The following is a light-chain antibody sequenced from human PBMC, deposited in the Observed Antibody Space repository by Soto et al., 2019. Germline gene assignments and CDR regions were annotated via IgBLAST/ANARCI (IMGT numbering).Light chain of an antibody. Sequence: NFMLTQPHSVSESPGKTVTISCTRSSGSIASNYVQWYQQRPGSAPTTVIYEDNQRPSGVPDRFSGSIDRSSNSASLTISGLKTEDEADYYCQSYDSSNHQVFGGGTKLTVL. V-gene: IGLV6-57*03. CDR3: QSYDSSNHQV. CDR2: EDN. J-gene: IGLJ3*02. CDR1: SGSIASNY.